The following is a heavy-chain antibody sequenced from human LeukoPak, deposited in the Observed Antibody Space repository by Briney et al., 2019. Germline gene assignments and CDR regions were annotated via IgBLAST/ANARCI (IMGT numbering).Heavy chain of an antibody. J-gene: IGHJ4*02. D-gene: IGHD6-13*01. CDR1: GGSISTNY. V-gene: IGHV4-59*08. CDR3: ARTSSSWLTVDY. CDR2: IYYTGST. Sequence: SETLSLTCTASGGSISTNYWSWIRQPPGKGLEWIGYIYYTGSTNYNPSLKSRVTISVDTSKNQFSLKLSSVTAADTAVYYCARTSSSWLTVDYWGQGTLVTVSS.